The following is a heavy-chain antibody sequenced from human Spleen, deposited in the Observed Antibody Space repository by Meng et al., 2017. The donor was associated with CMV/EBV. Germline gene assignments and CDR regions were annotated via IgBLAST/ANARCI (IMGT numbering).Heavy chain of an antibody. V-gene: IGHV3-23*01. J-gene: IGHJ4*02. CDR3: AKLTTAAGTDN. Sequence: GGSLRLSCTASGFTFSNYAMTWVRRAQGKGLEWVSTTSGRGTNTYYTDSVKGRFTISRDKVKKTLHLQMNSQTDEDTAVYYCAKLTTAAGTDNWGQGTLVTVSS. CDR1: GFTFSNYA. CDR2: TSGRGTNT. D-gene: IGHD1-14*01.